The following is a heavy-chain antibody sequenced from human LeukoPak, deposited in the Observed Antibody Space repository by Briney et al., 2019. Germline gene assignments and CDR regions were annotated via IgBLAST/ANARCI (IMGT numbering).Heavy chain of an antibody. CDR1: GFTFSSHG. Sequence: PGGSLRLSCAASGFTFSSHGMHWVRQAPGKGLEWVAFIRYDGDNKYYADSVKGRFAISRDNSKNTLYLQMNSLRAEDTAVYYCAKDSGFGELRFDPWGQGTLVTVSS. D-gene: IGHD3-10*01. V-gene: IGHV3-30*02. J-gene: IGHJ5*02. CDR2: IRYDGDNK. CDR3: AKDSGFGELRFDP.